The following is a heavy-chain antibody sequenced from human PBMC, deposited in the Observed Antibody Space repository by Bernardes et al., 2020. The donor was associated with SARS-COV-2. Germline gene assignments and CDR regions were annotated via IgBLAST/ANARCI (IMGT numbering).Heavy chain of an antibody. CDR2: ISTFSTFNPNT. V-gene: IGHV1-18*01. CDR1: GYTFNNYG. D-gene: IGHD3-16*01. J-gene: IGHJ6*02. Sequence: ASVKVSCKASGYTFNNYGISWVRQAPGQGLEWMGWISTFSTFNPNTKYAQKFQDSVTMTTDTATSTVYLELRSLRSDDTAVYYCARAGLGEASGLGWNDDGPFARRLDYSYYGMDVWGHGTKVSVSS. CDR3: ARAGLGEASGLGWNDDGPFARRLDYSYYGMDV.